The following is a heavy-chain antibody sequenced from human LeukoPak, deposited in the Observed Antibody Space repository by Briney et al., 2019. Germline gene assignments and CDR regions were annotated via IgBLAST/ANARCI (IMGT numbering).Heavy chain of an antibody. D-gene: IGHD2-15*01. Sequence: SETLSLTCTVSGRSISSYYWSWIRQPPGKGLEGIGYIYYSGSTNSNPSLKSRVTISVGTSKNQCSLRLGSVTVAGPAGFFCAGDSHGHCSGGSSYSGGRSDPWGQGTMVTVSS. V-gene: IGHV4-59*12. CDR2: IYYSGST. J-gene: IGHJ5*02. CDR1: GRSISSYY. CDR3: AGDSHGHCSGGSSYSGGRSDP.